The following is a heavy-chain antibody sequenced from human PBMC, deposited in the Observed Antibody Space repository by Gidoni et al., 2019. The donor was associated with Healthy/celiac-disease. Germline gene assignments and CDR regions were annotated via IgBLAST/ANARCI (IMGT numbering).Heavy chain of an antibody. J-gene: IGHJ4*02. D-gene: IGHD3-10*01. Sequence: EVQLVESGGGMVKPGGSLRPSCAASGFTFRSYSMNGVRQAPGKGLEWVSSISSSSSYIYYADSVKGRFTISRDNAKNSLYLQMNSLRAEDTAVYYCARVGGGYYYGSGSFTPWGQGTLVTVSS. CDR1: GFTFRSYS. CDR2: ISSSSSYI. CDR3: ARVGGGYYYGSGSFTP. V-gene: IGHV3-21*01.